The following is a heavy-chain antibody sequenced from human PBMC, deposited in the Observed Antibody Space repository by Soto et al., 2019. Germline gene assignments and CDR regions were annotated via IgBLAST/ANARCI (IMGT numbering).Heavy chain of an antibody. J-gene: IGHJ4*02. CDR2: IYWDDDK. CDR3: AHSNTLLGYYYDSSGRSDFDY. CDR1: GFSLGTSGVG. D-gene: IGHD3-22*01. Sequence: SGPTLVNPTQALTLTCTFSGFSLGTSGVGVGWIRQPPGKALEWLALIYWDDDKRYSPSLNSRLTITKDTSKNQVVLTMTNMDPVDTATYYCAHSNTLLGYYYDSSGRSDFDYWGQGTLVTVSS. V-gene: IGHV2-5*02.